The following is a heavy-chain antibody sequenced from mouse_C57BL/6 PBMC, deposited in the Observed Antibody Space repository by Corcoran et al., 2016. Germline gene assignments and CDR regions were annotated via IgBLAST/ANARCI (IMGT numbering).Heavy chain of an antibody. CDR3: AISWPYSNSFAY. V-gene: IGHV1-80*01. Sequence: QVQLQQSGAELLKPGASVKISCKASGYAFSSYWMHWVKQRPGQGLEWIGQIYAGDGDTNYNRKFKGKATLTADKSSSTAYMQLSSLTSEDSAVYFWAISWPYSNSFAYWGQGTLVTVSA. CDR2: IYAGDGDT. D-gene: IGHD2-5*01. CDR1: GYAFSSYW. J-gene: IGHJ3*01.